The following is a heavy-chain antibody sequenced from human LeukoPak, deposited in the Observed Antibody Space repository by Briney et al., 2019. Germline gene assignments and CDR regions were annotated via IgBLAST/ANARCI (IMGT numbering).Heavy chain of an antibody. CDR3: ARVSSGSRIRNYYYYMDV. V-gene: IGHV1-18*01. CDR2: ISAYNGNT. J-gene: IGHJ6*03. CDR1: GYTFTSYG. D-gene: IGHD1-26*01. Sequence: ASVKVSCKASGYTFTSYGISWVRQAPGQGLDWMGWISAYNGNTNYAQKLQGRVTMTTDTSTSTAYMELRSLRSDDTAVYYCARVSSGSRIRNYYYYMDVWGKGTTVTVSS.